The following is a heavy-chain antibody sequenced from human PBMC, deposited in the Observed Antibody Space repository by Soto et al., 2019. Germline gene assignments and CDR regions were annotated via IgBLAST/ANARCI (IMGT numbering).Heavy chain of an antibody. D-gene: IGHD1-26*01. CDR3: AGEGGGIVGATPFDY. J-gene: IGHJ4*02. CDR1: GGSISSSNW. CDR2: IYHSGST. V-gene: IGHV4-4*02. Sequence: QVQLQESGPGLVKPSGTLSLTCAVSGGSISSSNWWSWVRQPPGKGLEWIGEIYHSGSTNYNPSLKGRVTMAVDKSKNQFALKVSSVTAADTAVYYCAGEGGGIVGATPFDYWGQGTLVSVSS.